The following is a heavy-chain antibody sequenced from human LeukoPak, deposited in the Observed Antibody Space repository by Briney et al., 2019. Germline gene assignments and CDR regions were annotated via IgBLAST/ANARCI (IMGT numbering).Heavy chain of an antibody. Sequence: GASVKVSCKASGGTFSSYAISWVRQAPGQGLEWMGGIIPIFGTANYAQKFQGRVTITADESTSTAYMELSSLRSEDTAVFYCASNTNYYENTGHYVLDSWGQGTLVTVSS. CDR1: GGTFSSYA. CDR2: IIPIFGTA. D-gene: IGHD3-22*01. J-gene: IGHJ5*01. V-gene: IGHV1-69*13. CDR3: ASNTNYYENTGHYVLDS.